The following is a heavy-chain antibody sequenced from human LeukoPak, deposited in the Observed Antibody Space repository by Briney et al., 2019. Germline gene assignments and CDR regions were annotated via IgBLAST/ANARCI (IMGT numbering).Heavy chain of an antibody. CDR2: IYYSGST. Sequence: PSETLSLTCTVSGGSISSSSYYWGWIRQPPGKGLEWIGSIYYSGSTYYNPSLKSRVTISVDTSKHQFSLKLSSVTAADTAVSYCARERPDYYDSIGYYSDYWGQGTLVTVSS. J-gene: IGHJ4*02. D-gene: IGHD3-22*01. CDR3: ARERPDYYDSIGYYSDY. V-gene: IGHV4-39*07. CDR1: GGSISSSSYY.